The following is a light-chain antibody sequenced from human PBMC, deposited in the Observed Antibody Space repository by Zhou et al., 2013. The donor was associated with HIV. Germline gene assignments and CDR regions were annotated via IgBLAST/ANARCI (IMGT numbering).Light chain of an antibody. CDR1: QSISSY. CDR3: QQFDNIPIT. Sequence: DIQMTQSPSSLSASVGDRVTITCRASQSISSYLNWYQQKPGKAPRLLIYDASSLETGVPSRFSGSGSGTHFILRISSLQPEDIGTYFCQQFDNIPITFGQGTRLEIK. V-gene: IGKV1-33*01. CDR2: DAS. J-gene: IGKJ5*01.